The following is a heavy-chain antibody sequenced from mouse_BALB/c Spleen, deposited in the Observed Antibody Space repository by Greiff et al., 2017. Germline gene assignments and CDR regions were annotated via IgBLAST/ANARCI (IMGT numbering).Heavy chain of an antibody. CDR2: IWGDGST. J-gene: IGHJ3*01. D-gene: IGHD2-1*01. CDR1: GFSFTGYG. Sequence: VQLVESGPGLVAPSQSLSITCTVSGFSFTGYGVNWVRQPPGKGLEWLGMIWGDGSTDYNSALKSRLSISKDNSKSQVFLKMNSLQTDDTARYYCARDYGNSWFAYWGQGTLVTVSA. V-gene: IGHV2-6-7*01. CDR3: ARDYGNSWFAY.